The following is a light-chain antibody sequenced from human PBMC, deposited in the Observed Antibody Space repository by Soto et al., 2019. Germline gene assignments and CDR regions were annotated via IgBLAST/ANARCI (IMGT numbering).Light chain of an antibody. CDR1: QSVSSY. CDR2: DAS. Sequence: EIVLTQSPATLSLSPGERATLSCRASQSVSSYLAWYQQKPGQAPRLLIYDASNRATGIPARFSGSGSGTDFTLTISRLEHEDFAVYYCQQRSNLAIAFGQGTRLESK. J-gene: IGKJ5*01. CDR3: QQRSNLAIA. V-gene: IGKV3-11*01.